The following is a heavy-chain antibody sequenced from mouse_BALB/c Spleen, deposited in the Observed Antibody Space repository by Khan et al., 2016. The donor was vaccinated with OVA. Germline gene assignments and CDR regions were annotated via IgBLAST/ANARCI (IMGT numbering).Heavy chain of an antibody. CDR2: ISSGGST. V-gene: IGHV5-6-5*01. Sequence: VQLKESGGSSVKPGGSLKLSCAVSGFTFSSYVMSWVRQTPEKRLEWVASISSGGSTYYPDSVKGRFTISRDNARNIVKLQMSSLRSEDMAIYYCAREAYRYDEYYFDYWGQGTTLTVSS. J-gene: IGHJ2*01. CDR3: AREAYRYDEYYFDY. D-gene: IGHD2-14*01. CDR1: GFTFSSYV.